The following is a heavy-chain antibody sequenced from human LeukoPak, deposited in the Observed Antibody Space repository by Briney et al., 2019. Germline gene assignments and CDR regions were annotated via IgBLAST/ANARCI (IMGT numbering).Heavy chain of an antibody. J-gene: IGHJ4*02. D-gene: IGHD3-22*01. V-gene: IGHV4-34*01. Sequence: SETLSLTCAVYGGSFSGYYWSWIRQPPGKGLEWIGEINHSGSTNYNPSLKSRVTISVDTSKNQFSLKLSSVTAADTAVYYCARGYYYDSSGYCHFDYWGQGTLVTVSS. CDR2: INHSGST. CDR1: GGSFSGYY. CDR3: ARGYYYDSSGYCHFDY.